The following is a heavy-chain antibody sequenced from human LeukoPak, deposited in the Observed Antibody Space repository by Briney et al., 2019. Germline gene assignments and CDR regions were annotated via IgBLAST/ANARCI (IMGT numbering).Heavy chain of an antibody. CDR2: IYYSGST. D-gene: IGHD6-13*01. Sequence: SETLSLTCTVSGGSISSSTYYWGWIRQSPGKGLEWIGSIYYSGSTYYNPSLKSRVTISVDTSENQFSLKLSSVTAADTAVYYCASHRGGIAGNFDYWGQGTLVTVSS. V-gene: IGHV4-39*07. J-gene: IGHJ4*02. CDR3: ASHRGGIAGNFDY. CDR1: GGSISSSTYY.